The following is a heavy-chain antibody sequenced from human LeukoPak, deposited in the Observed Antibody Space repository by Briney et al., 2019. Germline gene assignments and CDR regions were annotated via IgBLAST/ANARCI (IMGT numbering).Heavy chain of an antibody. CDR1: GFTLSHYG. J-gene: IGHJ4*02. Sequence: GGSLRLSCAASGFTLSHYGMHWVRQAPGKGLEWVTVISDDGTNKYYADPVKGRFTISRDNSRNTLYLQMNSLRAEDTAVYYCAKDRGAGWYASDSWGQGALVTVSS. CDR2: ISDDGTNK. D-gene: IGHD6-19*01. CDR3: AKDRGAGWYASDS. V-gene: IGHV3-30*18.